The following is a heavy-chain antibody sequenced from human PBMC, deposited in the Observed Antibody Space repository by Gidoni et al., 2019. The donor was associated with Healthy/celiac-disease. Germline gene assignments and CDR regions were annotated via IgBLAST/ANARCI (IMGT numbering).Heavy chain of an antibody. D-gene: IGHD2-8*02. CDR3: ARAGSLTGGAFDI. Sequence: EVQLVESGGGVVQPGGSLRRACAASGFTFRSYWMHWVRQAPGKGLVWVSRINSDGSSTSYADSVKGRFTISSDNAKNTLYLQMNSLRAEDTAVYYCARAGSLTGGAFDIWGQGTMVTVSS. V-gene: IGHV3-74*01. CDR1: GFTFRSYW. J-gene: IGHJ3*02. CDR2: INSDGSST.